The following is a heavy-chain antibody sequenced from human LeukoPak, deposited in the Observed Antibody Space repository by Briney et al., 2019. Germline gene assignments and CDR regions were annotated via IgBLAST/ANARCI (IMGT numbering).Heavy chain of an antibody. CDR3: ARDSGTIFGIVRYYFDY. Sequence: ASVKVSCKASGYTFTSYYMHWVRQAPGQGLEWMGIINPSGGSTSYAQKFQGRVTMTRDMSTSTVYMELRSLRSDDTAVYYCARDSGTIFGIVRYYFDYWGQGTLVTVSS. CDR2: INPSGGST. V-gene: IGHV1-46*01. D-gene: IGHD3-3*01. J-gene: IGHJ4*02. CDR1: GYTFTSYY.